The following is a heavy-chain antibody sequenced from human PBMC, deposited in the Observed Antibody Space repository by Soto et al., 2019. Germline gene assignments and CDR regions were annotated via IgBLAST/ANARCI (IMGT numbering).Heavy chain of an antibody. D-gene: IGHD6-19*01. J-gene: IGHJ6*02. V-gene: IGHV3-33*01. Sequence: GGSLRLSCAASGFTFSSYGMHWVRQAPGKGLEWVAVIWYDGSNKYYADSVKGRFTISRDNSKNTLYLQMNSLRAEDTAVYYCAREFGASSGWYELKTFYYYGMDVWGQGTTVTVSS. CDR2: IWYDGSNK. CDR3: AREFGASSGWYELKTFYYYGMDV. CDR1: GFTFSSYG.